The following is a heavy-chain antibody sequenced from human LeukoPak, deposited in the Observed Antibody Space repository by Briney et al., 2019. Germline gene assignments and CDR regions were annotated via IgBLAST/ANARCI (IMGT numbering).Heavy chain of an antibody. Sequence: SETLSLTCAVSGGSISSGSYYWNWIRQPAGKGLEWIGEINHSGSTNYNPSLKSRVTISVDTSKNQFSLKLSSVTAADTAVYYCARTGQWLVRDAFDIWGQGTMVTVSS. J-gene: IGHJ3*02. CDR2: INHSGST. V-gene: IGHV4-61*10. D-gene: IGHD6-19*01. CDR1: GGSISSGSYY. CDR3: ARTGQWLVRDAFDI.